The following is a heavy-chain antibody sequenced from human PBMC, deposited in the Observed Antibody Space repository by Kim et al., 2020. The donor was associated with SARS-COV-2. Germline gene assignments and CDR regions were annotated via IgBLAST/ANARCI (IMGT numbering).Heavy chain of an antibody. CDR3: ARDSSIFGVVITPLSYYYGMDL. D-gene: IGHD3-3*01. V-gene: IGHV1-2*06. CDR2: INPNSGGT. J-gene: IGHJ6*02. Sequence: ASVKVSCKASGYTFTGYYMHWVRQAPGQGLEWMGRINPNSGGTNYAQKFQGRVTMTRDTSISTAYMELSRLRSDDTAVYYCARDSSIFGVVITPLSYYYGMDLWGQGTTVTVSS. CDR1: GYTFTGYY.